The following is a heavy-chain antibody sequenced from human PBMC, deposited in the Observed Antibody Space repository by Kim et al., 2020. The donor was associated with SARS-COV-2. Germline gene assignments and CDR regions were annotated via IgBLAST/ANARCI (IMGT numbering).Heavy chain of an antibody. CDR1: GGSISSSSYY. Sequence: SETLSLTCTVSGGSISSSSYYWGWIRQPPGKGLEWIGSIYYSGSTYYNPSLKSRVTISVDTSKNQFSLKLSSVTAADTAVYYCARPWAYYYYMDVWGTGTTVTVSS. CDR2: IYYSGST. D-gene: IGHD3-16*01. J-gene: IGHJ6*03. CDR3: ARPWAYYYYMDV. V-gene: IGHV4-39*01.